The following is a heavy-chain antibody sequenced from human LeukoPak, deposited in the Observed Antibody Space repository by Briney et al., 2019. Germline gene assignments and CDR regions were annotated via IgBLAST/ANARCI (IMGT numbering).Heavy chain of an antibody. CDR2: ISAGGGTT. J-gene: IGHJ4*02. D-gene: IGHD3-10*01. CDR3: AKAEGSGNQPFDY. CDR1: GFTFSSYA. Sequence: GGSLRLSCAASGFTFSSYAMNWVRQAPGKGLGWVSFISAGGGTTYYADSVKGRFTISRDNSKNTLSLHMDSLRAEDTAVYYCAKAEGSGNQPFDYWGQGTLVTVSS. V-gene: IGHV3-23*01.